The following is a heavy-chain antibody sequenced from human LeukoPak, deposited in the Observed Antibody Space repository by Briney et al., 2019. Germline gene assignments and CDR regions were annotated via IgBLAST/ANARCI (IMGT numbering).Heavy chain of an antibody. CDR1: GFTFSSYG. CDR2: IWYDGSNK. J-gene: IGHJ4*02. D-gene: IGHD3-22*01. Sequence: PGRSLRLSCAASGFTFSSYGMHWVRQAPGKGLEWVAVIWYDGSNKYYVDSVKGRFTISRDNSKNTLYLQMNSLRAEDTAVYYCAKAGEYYDSSGYYDYWGQGTLVTVSS. V-gene: IGHV3-33*06. CDR3: AKAGEYYDSSGYYDY.